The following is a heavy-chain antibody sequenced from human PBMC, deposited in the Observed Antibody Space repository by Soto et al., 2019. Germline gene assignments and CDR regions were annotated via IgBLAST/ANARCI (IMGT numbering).Heavy chain of an antibody. CDR1: GYIFVNYG. J-gene: IGHJ6*02. CDR3: VMVDNYVTPTPQDV. D-gene: IGHD3-16*01. CDR2: ISPYTGNT. V-gene: IGHV1-18*01. Sequence: QVQLVQSGDEVKKPGASVKVSCKASGYIFVNYGIAWVRQAPRQGLEWMGWISPYTGNTHSASKVQGRLTMTTDTSTSTAYMDLGRLTSADTAVYYCVMVDNYVTPTPQDVWGQGTTVTVSS.